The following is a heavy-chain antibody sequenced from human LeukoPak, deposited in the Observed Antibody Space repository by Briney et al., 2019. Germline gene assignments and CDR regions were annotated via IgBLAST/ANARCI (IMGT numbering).Heavy chain of an antibody. J-gene: IGHJ4*02. V-gene: IGHV4-61*03. D-gene: IGHD5-18*01. CDR3: ARGPGYSYAQFDY. Sequence: SETLSLTCTVSGGSISSGGYYWSWIRQPPGKGLEWIGYIYYSGSTNYNPSLKSRVTISVDTSKNHFSLKLSSVTAADTAVYYCARGPGYSYAQFDYWGQGTLVTVSS. CDR1: GGSISSGGYY. CDR2: IYYSGST.